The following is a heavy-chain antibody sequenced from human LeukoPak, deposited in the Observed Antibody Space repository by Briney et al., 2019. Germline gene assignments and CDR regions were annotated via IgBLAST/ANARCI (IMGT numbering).Heavy chain of an antibody. CDR2: ISGSGGST. D-gene: IGHD3-10*01. J-gene: IGHJ3*02. V-gene: IGHV3-23*01. Sequence: GGSLRLSCAASGFTFSSYAMSWVRQAPGKGLEWVPAISGSGGSTYYADSVKGRFTISRDNSKNTLYLQMNSLRAEDTAVYYCAKDLLLWDAFDIWGQGTMVTVSS. CDR3: AKDLLLWDAFDI. CDR1: GFTFSSYA.